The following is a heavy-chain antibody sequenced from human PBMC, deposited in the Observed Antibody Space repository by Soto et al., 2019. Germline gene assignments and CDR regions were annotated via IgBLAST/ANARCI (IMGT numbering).Heavy chain of an antibody. Sequence: PGGSLRLSCAASGLTFSSYWMKWVRQAPGKGLECVAQIRGDGNEANYLDSVKGRFTISRDNAKNSVHLQMNSLRVEDTAVYLCLRGIDSWGQGTLVTVSS. CDR1: GLTFSSYW. CDR2: IRGDGNEA. V-gene: IGHV3-7*01. J-gene: IGHJ4*02. CDR3: LRGIDS.